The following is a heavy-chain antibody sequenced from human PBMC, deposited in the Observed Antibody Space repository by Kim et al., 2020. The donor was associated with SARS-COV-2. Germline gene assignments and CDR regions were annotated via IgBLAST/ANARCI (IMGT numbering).Heavy chain of an antibody. J-gene: IGHJ4*02. CDR3: ARQYYYDSSGYYGEVFDY. V-gene: IGHV3-23*03. D-gene: IGHD3-22*01. Sequence: KGRFTISRYKSKNTLYLQMNSLRAEDTAVYYCARQYYYDSSGYYGEVFDYWGQGTLVTVSS.